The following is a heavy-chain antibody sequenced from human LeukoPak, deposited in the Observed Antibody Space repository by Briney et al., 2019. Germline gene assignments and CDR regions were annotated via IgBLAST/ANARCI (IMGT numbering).Heavy chain of an antibody. D-gene: IGHD6-19*01. J-gene: IGHJ4*02. CDR1: GFTFSNAW. V-gene: IGHV4-34*01. CDR3: ARGGSGWYYY. CDR2: INHSGST. Sequence: GSLRLSCAASGFTFSNAWMNWVRQAPGKGLEWIGEINHSGSTNYNPSLKSRVTISVDTSKNQFSLKLSSVTAADTAVYYCARGGSGWYYYWGQGTLVTVSS.